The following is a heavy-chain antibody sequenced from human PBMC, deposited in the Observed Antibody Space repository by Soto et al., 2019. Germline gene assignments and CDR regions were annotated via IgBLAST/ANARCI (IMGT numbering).Heavy chain of an antibody. V-gene: IGHV1-3*01. J-gene: IGHJ4*02. CDR2: INADNGRE. Sequence: QVQLEQSGAEVKKPGASVKVSCKTSGYTFTSYTLHWVRQAPGQGLEWVGWINADNGREKYSQRCGKRATLSPHKPAPPPNMELRTPGPEDTAVFFGGGGGAWVGEAAFDSWGQGTLVTVSS. CDR3: GGGGAWVGEAAFDS. D-gene: IGHD3-16*01. CDR1: GYTFTSYT.